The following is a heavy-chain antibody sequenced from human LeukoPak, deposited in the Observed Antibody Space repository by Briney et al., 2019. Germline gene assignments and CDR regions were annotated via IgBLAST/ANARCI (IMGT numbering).Heavy chain of an antibody. CDR2: IRSQAYGGTT. D-gene: IGHD3-9*01. V-gene: IGHV3-49*04. Sequence: PGGSLRLSCAASGFSLSSYSMNWVRQAPGKGLEWVGFIRSQAYGGTTEYAASVKGRLTISSDDSKSIDYLQMNSLKTEDTAGYYCSRDPPSSYDILTGLYTPYYYYYMDVWGKGATVTVSS. CDR1: GFSLSSYS. CDR3: SRDPPSSYDILTGLYTPYYYYYMDV. J-gene: IGHJ6*03.